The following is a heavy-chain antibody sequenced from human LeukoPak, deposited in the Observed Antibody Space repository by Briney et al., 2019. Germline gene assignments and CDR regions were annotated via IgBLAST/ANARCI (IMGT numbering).Heavy chain of an antibody. CDR1: GYTFTSYD. CDR3: ARGEAWAYYDFWSGYPYYGMDV. J-gene: IGHJ6*02. Sequence: ASVKVSCKASGYTFTSYDINWVRQATGQGLEWMGWMNPNSGNAGYAQKFQGRVTMTRNTSISTAYMELSSLRSGDTAVYYCARGEAWAYYDFWSGYPYYGMDVWGQGTTVTVSS. CDR2: MNPNSGNA. V-gene: IGHV1-8*01. D-gene: IGHD3-3*01.